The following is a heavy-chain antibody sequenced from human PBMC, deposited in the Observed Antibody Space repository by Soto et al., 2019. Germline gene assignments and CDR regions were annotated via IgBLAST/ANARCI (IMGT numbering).Heavy chain of an antibody. Sequence: GGSLRLSCAASGFTFSSYAMTWVRQAPGKGLEWVSGITGSGGITYYADAVKGRFTISRDNSKNTLYLQMNSLRVEDTAVYYCAKDRNYTSSSSFDSWGQGTLVTVSS. J-gene: IGHJ4*02. CDR2: ITGSGGIT. V-gene: IGHV3-23*01. CDR1: GFTFSSYA. D-gene: IGHD6-6*01. CDR3: AKDRNYTSSSSFDS.